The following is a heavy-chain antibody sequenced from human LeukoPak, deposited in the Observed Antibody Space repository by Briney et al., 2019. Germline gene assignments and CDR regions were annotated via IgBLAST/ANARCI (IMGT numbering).Heavy chain of an antibody. Sequence: GGSLRLSCAASGFTFSSYGMPWVRQAPGKGLEWVAVIWYDGSNKYYADSVKGRFTISRDNSKNTLYLQMNSLRAEDTAVYYCARGKFGVVIIVDDYWGQGTLVTVSS. J-gene: IGHJ4*02. CDR2: IWYDGSNK. CDR1: GFTFSSYG. V-gene: IGHV3-33*01. D-gene: IGHD3-3*01. CDR3: ARGKFGVVIIVDDY.